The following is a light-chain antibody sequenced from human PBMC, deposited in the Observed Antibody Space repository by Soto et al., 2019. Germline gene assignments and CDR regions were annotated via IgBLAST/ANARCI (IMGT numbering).Light chain of an antibody. CDR2: GAS. Sequence: IELPQSPATLSLAPGELETLSCMGRQSVSSSSLAWYQTKLGQAPRLIVYGASSRATGIPDRFSGSGSGTDFTLTISRMEPEDLAVYDCQQRSNWHPITVGQGPRLEIK. CDR3: QQRSNWHPIT. V-gene: IGKV3D-20*02. CDR1: QSVSSSS. J-gene: IGKJ5*01.